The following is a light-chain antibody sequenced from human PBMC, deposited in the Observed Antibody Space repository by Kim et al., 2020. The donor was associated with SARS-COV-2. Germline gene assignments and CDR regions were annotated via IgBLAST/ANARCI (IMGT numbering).Light chain of an antibody. Sequence: LSPGETATLSCSASQSVSRSLAWYHHKPGQSPRLLIWDALNRATGVPARFRASGSGTDFTLTISSLESEDFGVYYCQHYTDWPPATFGQGTKLEI. CDR2: DAL. J-gene: IGKJ2*01. CDR3: QHYTDWPPAT. CDR1: QSVSRS. V-gene: IGKV3-11*01.